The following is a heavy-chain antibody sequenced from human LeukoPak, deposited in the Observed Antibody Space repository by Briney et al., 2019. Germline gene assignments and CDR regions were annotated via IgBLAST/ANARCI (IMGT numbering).Heavy chain of an antibody. V-gene: IGHV4-39*01. CDR2: IYYSWST. J-gene: IGHJ4*02. Sequence: SETLSLTCTVSGGSISSSSYYWGWIRQPPGKGLEWIGSIYYSWSTYYNPSLKSRVTISVDTSNNQFSVKLSSVTAADTAVYYCYTAAGGYWGQGTLVTVSS. D-gene: IGHD6-13*01. CDR3: YTAAGGY. CDR1: GGSISSSSYY.